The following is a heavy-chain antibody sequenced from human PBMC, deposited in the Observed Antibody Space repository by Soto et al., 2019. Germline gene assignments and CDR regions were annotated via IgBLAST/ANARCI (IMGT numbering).Heavy chain of an antibody. J-gene: IGHJ6*02. CDR2: IYPGDSDT. CDR3: AGGGVRGVISRTRDYYGMDV. V-gene: IGHV5-51*01. D-gene: IGHD3-10*01. CDR1: GYSFTSYW. Sequence: PGESLKISCKGSGYSFTSYWIGWVRQMPGKGLEWMGIIYPGDSDTRYSPSFQGQVTISADKSISTAYLQWSSLKASDTAMYYCAGGGVRGVISRTRDYYGMDVRGQGNTVTVSS.